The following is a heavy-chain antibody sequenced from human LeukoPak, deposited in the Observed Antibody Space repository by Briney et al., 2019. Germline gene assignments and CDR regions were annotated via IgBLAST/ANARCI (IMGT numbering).Heavy chain of an antibody. Sequence: GGSLRLSCAASGFTFSSYAMSWVRQAPGKGLEWVAGISGSGDSRYYADSVKGRFTISRDNSKNPLYLQMNSLRAEDTAVYYCARGGSSWYGEEDDPFDLWGQGTMVPVSS. D-gene: IGHD6-13*01. CDR2: ISGSGDSR. CDR1: GFTFSSYA. CDR3: ARGGSSWYGEEDDPFDL. V-gene: IGHV3-23*01. J-gene: IGHJ3*01.